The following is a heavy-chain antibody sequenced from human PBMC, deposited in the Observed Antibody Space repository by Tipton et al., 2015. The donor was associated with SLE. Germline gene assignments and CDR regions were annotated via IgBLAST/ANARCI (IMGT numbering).Heavy chain of an antibody. D-gene: IGHD1-26*01. V-gene: IGHV3-7*01. CDR1: GFTFSSYS. CDR2: IKPDGSEG. CDR3: ARGDFVGAAFVDAFDI. Sequence: SLRLSCAASGFTFSSYSMNWVRQAPGKGLEWVANIKPDGSEGFYVESVKGRFTISRDNAQDSLYLQMNSLRAEDTAVYYCARGDFVGAAFVDAFDIWGQGTVVTVSS. J-gene: IGHJ3*02.